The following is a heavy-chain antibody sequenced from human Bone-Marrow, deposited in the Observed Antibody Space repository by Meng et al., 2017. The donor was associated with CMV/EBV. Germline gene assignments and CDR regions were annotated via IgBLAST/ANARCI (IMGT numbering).Heavy chain of an antibody. CDR2: IYYGGST. V-gene: IGHV4-39*01. J-gene: IGHJ4*02. Sequence: SETLSLTCAVSGGSISSYYWGWIRQPPGKGLEWIGTIYYGGSTYYNPSLESRVTISVDTSKNQFSLKLSSVTAADTAVYYCAHGDYVDYWGQGTLVTVSS. CDR3: AHGDYVDY. CDR1: GGSISSYY. D-gene: IGHD4-17*01.